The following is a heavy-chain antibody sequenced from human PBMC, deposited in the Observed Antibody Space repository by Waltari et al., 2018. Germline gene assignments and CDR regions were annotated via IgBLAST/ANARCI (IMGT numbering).Heavy chain of an antibody. CDR3: AKGESMVQWGGGYYGLDV. Sequence: QVQLVQSGAEVKKPGSSVKVSCKASGGSFSTYTISWGRQAPGQGLEYSGGITPYFRRTHNAEKFKGVVSITADEGTTTVYMELKTLKHEDTAIYFCAKGESMVQWGGGYYGLDVWGQGTSVAVVS. CDR2: ITPYFRRT. CDR1: GGSFSTYT. J-gene: IGHJ6*01. V-gene: IGHV1-69*13. D-gene: IGHD3-10*01.